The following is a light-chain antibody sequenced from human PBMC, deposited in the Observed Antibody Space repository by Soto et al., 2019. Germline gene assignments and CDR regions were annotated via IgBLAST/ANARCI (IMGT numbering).Light chain of an antibody. V-gene: IGLV2-14*01. Sequence: QSALTQPASVSGSPGQSITISCTGTSSDVGGYNYVSWYQQHPGKAPKLMIYDVSNRPSGVSNRFSGSKSGNTASLTISGLQAEDEAAYYCCSYTRSSTLEVFGGGTKLTVL. CDR2: DVS. CDR1: SSDVGGYNY. CDR3: CSYTRSSTLEV. J-gene: IGLJ2*01.